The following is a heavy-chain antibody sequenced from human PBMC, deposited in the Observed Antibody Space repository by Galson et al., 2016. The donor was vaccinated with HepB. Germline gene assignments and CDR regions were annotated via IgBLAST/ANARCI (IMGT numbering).Heavy chain of an antibody. V-gene: IGHV3-30*01. CDR3: ARVLLTGTTPIRGYFDD. CDR1: GFTFSSYS. Sequence: SLRLSCAASGFTFSSYSMHWVRQAPGKGLEWVAVIFSDGSQKHYAGSVTGRFTISLKLYSVTAADTAVYYCARVLLTGTTPIRGYFDDWGQGTLVTVSS. D-gene: IGHD1-20*01. J-gene: IGHJ4*02. CDR2: IFSDGSQK.